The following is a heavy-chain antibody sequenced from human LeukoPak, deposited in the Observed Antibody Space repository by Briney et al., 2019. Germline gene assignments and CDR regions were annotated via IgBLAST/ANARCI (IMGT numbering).Heavy chain of an antibody. Sequence: ASVKVSCKASVYIFTDYYMHWVRQAPGQRLEWLGWINPKSGGTNYPQRFQGSVTMTRDTSISTAYLELRRLRSDDTAVYYCARGDTTMRYPMDVWGKGTTVTVSS. CDR1: VYIFTDYY. V-gene: IGHV1-2*02. D-gene: IGHD5-18*01. J-gene: IGHJ6*04. CDR3: ARGDTTMRYPMDV. CDR2: INPKSGGT.